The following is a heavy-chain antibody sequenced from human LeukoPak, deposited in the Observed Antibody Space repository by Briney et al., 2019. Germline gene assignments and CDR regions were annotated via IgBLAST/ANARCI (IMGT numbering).Heavy chain of an antibody. CDR2: ISGSGGST. J-gene: IGHJ4*02. CDR3: AKDRSGGSSWYSFDY. V-gene: IGHV3-23*01. CDR1: GFTFSSYA. D-gene: IGHD6-13*01. Sequence: PGGSLRLSCAASGFTFSSYAMSWVRQAPGKGLEWLSTISGSGGSTYFADSVKGRFTISRDNSKNTLYLQMNSLRAEDTAVYYCAKDRSGGSSWYSFDYWGQGALVTVSS.